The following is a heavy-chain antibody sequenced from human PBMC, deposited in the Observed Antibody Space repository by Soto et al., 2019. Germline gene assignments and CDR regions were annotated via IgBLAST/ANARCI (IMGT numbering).Heavy chain of an antibody. D-gene: IGHD5-12*01. J-gene: IGHJ3*02. CDR1: AFTFSSYA. CDR2: ISYDGSNK. Sequence: GGSLRLPCAASAFTFSSYAMPWVRQAPGRGLEWVAVISYDGSNKYYADSVKGRFTISRDNSKNTRYLQMNSLRAEDTAVYYCARDLEMATIPQDVVDIRSQGTMVTVS. CDR3: ARDLEMATIPQDVVDI. V-gene: IGHV3-30-3*01.